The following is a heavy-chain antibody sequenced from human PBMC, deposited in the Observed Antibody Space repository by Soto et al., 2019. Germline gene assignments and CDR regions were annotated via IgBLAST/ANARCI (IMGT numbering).Heavy chain of an antibody. D-gene: IGHD2-15*01. J-gene: IGHJ4*02. CDR1: GFTFSSYA. V-gene: IGHV3-23*01. CDR2: IGRSGKNT. CDR3: TKDRVPDGIYSFDY. Sequence: GGSLRLSCAASGFTFSSYAMSWVRQAPGKGLEWVAFIGRSGKNTDYTESVKGRFTISKDNSKKTVYLQMNSLRAEDTAVYYCTKDRVPDGIYSFDYWGQGTLVTVSS.